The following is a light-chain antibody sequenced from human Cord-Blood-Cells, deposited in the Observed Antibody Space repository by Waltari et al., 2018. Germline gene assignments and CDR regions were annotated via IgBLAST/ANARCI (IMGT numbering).Light chain of an antibody. CDR3: QQSYSTRWT. Sequence: DIQMTQSPSSLSASVGDRVTITCRASQSISSYLNWYQQKPGKAPKLLIYAASIWQSGVPSRFSGSGSGTDFTLTISSLQPEDFATYYCQQSYSTRWTFGQGTKVEIK. CDR1: QSISSY. J-gene: IGKJ1*01. CDR2: AAS. V-gene: IGKV1-39*01.